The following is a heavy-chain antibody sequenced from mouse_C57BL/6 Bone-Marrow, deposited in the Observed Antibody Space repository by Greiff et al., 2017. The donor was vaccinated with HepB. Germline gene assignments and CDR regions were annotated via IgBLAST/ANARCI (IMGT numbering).Heavy chain of an antibody. V-gene: IGHV5-16*01. J-gene: IGHJ2*01. Sequence: EVKLMESEGGLVQPGSSMKLSCTASGFTFSDYYMAWVRQVPEKGLEWVANINYDGSSTYYLDSLKSRFIISRDNAKNILYLQMSSLKSEDTATYYCARALCSNGGYFDYWGQGTTLTVSS. CDR2: INYDGSST. CDR1: GFTFSDYY. CDR3: ARALCSNGGYFDY. D-gene: IGHD6-1*01.